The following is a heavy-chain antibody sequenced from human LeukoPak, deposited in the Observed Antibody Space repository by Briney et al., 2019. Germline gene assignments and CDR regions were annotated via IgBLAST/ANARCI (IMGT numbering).Heavy chain of an antibody. CDR3: ARETLINVDAFDI. CDR1: GFTLRSYW. V-gene: IGHV3-74*01. J-gene: IGHJ3*02. Sequence: GGSLRLSCADSGFTLRSYWMHWVRPAPGKELVWVSRINSDGSSTGYADSVKGRFTISRDNAKNTLYLQMNSLRAEDTAVYYCARETLINVDAFDIWGQGTMVTVSS. CDR2: INSDGSST. D-gene: IGHD3-16*01.